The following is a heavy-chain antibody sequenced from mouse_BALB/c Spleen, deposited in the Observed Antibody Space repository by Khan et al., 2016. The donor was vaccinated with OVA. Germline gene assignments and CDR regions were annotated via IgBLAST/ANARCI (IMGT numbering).Heavy chain of an antibody. V-gene: IGHV1S137*01. D-gene: IGHD2-3*01. CDR3: TGPAYDGYYDY. J-gene: IGHJ2*01. CDR2: ISTYSGNT. Sequence: QVQLQQSGPELVRPGVSVKISCKGSGYTFTDYAIHWVKQSHAKSLEWIGLISTYSGNTNYKQKFKGKATLTVDKSSSTAYMELARLTSEDSAIYVGTGPAYDGYYDYWGQGTTLTVSS. CDR1: GYTFTDYA.